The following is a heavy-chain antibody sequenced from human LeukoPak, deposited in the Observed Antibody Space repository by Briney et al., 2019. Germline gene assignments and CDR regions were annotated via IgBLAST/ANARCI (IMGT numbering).Heavy chain of an antibody. D-gene: IGHD1-26*01. CDR1: GGSISSYY. CDR3: ARYSPRVYYGMDV. V-gene: IGHV4-59*01. Sequence: SETLSLTCTVSGGSISSYYWSWIRQPPGKGLEWIGYIYYSGNTNYNPSLKSRVTISVDTSKNQFSLKLSSVTAADTAVYYCARYSPRVYYGMDVWGQGTTVTVSS. J-gene: IGHJ6*02. CDR2: IYYSGNT.